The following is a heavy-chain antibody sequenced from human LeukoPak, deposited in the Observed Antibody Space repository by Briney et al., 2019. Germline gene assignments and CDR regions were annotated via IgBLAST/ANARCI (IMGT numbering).Heavy chain of an antibody. CDR2: VSGSGGSV. V-gene: IGHV3-23*01. Sequence: GGSLRLSCAASGFTFSTYAMSWVRQAPGKGLEWVSAVSGSGGSVYYADSVKGRFTISRDNSKNTLHLQMNSLRAEDTAVYYCAKDNQQQAIDYWGQGTLVTVSS. D-gene: IGHD6-13*01. J-gene: IGHJ4*02. CDR3: AKDNQQQAIDY. CDR1: GFTFSTYA.